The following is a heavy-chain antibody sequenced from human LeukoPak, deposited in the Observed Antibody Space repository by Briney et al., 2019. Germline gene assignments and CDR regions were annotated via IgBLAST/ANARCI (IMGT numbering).Heavy chain of an antibody. Sequence: SETLSLTCTVSGGSISSGVYYWSWIRQHPGKGLEWIGYIYYSGSTYYNPSLKSRVTISVDTSKNQFSLKLSSVTAADTAVYYCARVYYDILTGYYRDYWGQGTLVTVSS. D-gene: IGHD3-9*01. CDR1: GGSISSGVYY. V-gene: IGHV4-31*03. CDR2: IYYSGST. J-gene: IGHJ4*02. CDR3: ARVYYDILTGYYRDY.